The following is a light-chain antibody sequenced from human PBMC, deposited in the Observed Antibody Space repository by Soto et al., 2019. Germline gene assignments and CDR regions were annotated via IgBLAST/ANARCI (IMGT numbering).Light chain of an antibody. J-gene: IGKJ2*01. CDR3: QEYKSYST. CDR2: KAS. CDR1: QSISSW. Sequence: DIQMTQSPSTLSASVGDRVTITCRASQSISSWLDWYQQKPGKAPKLLIYKASSLDSGVPSRFSGSGSGTEFTLTISSLQPDDFATYYCQEYKSYSTFGQGTKLEIK. V-gene: IGKV1-5*03.